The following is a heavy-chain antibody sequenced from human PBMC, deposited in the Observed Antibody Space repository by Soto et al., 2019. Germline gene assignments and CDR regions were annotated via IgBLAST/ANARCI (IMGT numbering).Heavy chain of an antibody. D-gene: IGHD3-16*01. J-gene: IGHJ4*02. V-gene: IGHV3-66*01. CDR2: IYSGGIT. CDR1: GFTVSTKY. Sequence: EVQLVESGGGLFQPGGSLRLSCAASGFTVSTKYMSWGRQAPGKGLEWVSVIYSGGITFYADSVRGRFTISRDNSKNTVNLQMNSLRAEDTAVYYCARDPWAADYWGQGTLVTVSS. CDR3: ARDPWAADY.